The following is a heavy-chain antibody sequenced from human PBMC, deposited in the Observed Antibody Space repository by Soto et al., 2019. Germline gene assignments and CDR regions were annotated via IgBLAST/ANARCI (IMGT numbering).Heavy chain of an antibody. J-gene: IGHJ1*01. D-gene: IGHD3-22*01. V-gene: IGHV1-24*01. CDR2: FDPEDGET. Sequence: ASVKVSCKVSGYTLTELSMHWVRQAPGKGLEWMGGFDPEDGETIYAQKFQGRVTMTEDTSTDTAYMELSSLRSEDTAVYYCATDPGYYDSSGYYPEYFQHWGQGNLVTVSS. CDR1: GYTLTELS. CDR3: ATDPGYYDSSGYYPEYFQH.